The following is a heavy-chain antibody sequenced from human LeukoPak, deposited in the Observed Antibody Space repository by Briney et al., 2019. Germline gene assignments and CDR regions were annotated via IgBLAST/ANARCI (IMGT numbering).Heavy chain of an antibody. D-gene: IGHD2-2*01. Sequence: GGSLRLSCSASGFTFSTYIMNWVRQAPGKGLEWVSVIYSGGSTYYADSVKGRFTISRDNSKNTLYLQMNSLRAEDTAVYYCARDRVVVVPAAIYYYYGMDVWGQGTTVTVSS. J-gene: IGHJ6*02. V-gene: IGHV3-66*01. CDR1: GFTFSTYI. CDR3: ARDRVVVVPAAIYYYYGMDV. CDR2: IYSGGST.